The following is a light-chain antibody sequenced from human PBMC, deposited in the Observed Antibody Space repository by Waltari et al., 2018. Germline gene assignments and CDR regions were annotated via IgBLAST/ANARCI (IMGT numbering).Light chain of an antibody. CDR2: DVN. CDR3: CSYAGSYTWV. J-gene: IGLJ1*01. Sequence: QSALTQPRSVSGSPGQSVTIPCTGTSSDVGGYDYVPCYQQNPGKAPKLMVFDVNRRPSGVPDRFSGSKSGNTASLTISGLQAEDEADYYCCSYAGSYTWVFGTGTKVTVL. V-gene: IGLV2-11*01. CDR1: SSDVGGYDY.